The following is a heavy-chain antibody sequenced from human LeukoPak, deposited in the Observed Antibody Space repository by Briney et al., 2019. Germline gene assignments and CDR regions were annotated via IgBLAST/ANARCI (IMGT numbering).Heavy chain of an antibody. CDR1: GYTFTGYY. CDR3: ARDGSSSSSAAYYYYYMDV. Sequence: ASVKVSCKASGYTFTGYYMHWVRQAPGQGLEWMGWINPNSGGTNYAQKFQGRVTMTRDTSTSTVYMELSSLRSEDTAVYYCARDGSSSSSAAYYYYYMDVWGKGTTVTVSS. CDR2: INPNSGGT. V-gene: IGHV1-2*02. J-gene: IGHJ6*03. D-gene: IGHD6-6*01.